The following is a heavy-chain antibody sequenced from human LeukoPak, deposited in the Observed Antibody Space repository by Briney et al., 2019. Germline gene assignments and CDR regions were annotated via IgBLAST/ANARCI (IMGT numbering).Heavy chain of an antibody. CDR3: AIGMMAAGTFDR. D-gene: IGHD6-13*01. CDR1: GYTFTNYG. J-gene: IGHJ4*02. Sequence: GASVKVSCKASGYTFTNYGISWVRQAPGQGLEWMGRINPNNGDTNCPQNFQGRVTMTRDTSISTAYMEMTSLTSDDTAVYWCAIGMMAAGTFDRWGQGTLVTVSS. V-gene: IGHV1-2*06. CDR2: INPNNGDT.